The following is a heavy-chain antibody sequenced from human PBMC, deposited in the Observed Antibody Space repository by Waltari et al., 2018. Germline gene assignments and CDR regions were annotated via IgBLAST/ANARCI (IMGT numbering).Heavy chain of an antibody. D-gene: IGHD5-18*01. Sequence: EVQLVESGGGLVQPGGSLRLSCTASGFTFSSYWMSWVRQAPGKGLEWVANIKQDGSEKYYVDSVKGRFTISRDNAKNSLYLQMNSLRAEDTAVYYCARDGGYSYGYEDYWGQGTLVTVSS. CDR1: GFTFSSYW. J-gene: IGHJ4*02. V-gene: IGHV3-7*01. CDR3: ARDGGYSYGYEDY. CDR2: IKQDGSEK.